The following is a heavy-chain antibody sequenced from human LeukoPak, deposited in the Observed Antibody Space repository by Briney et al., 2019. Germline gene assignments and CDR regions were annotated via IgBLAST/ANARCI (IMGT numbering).Heavy chain of an antibody. J-gene: IGHJ6*02. CDR1: GDSISSYY. CDR2: IYYSGST. CDR3: ARSYQTFYYYYGMDV. D-gene: IGHD2-2*01. Sequence: SETLSLTCTVSGDSISSYYWSWIRQPPGKGLEWIGYIYYSGSTNYNPSLKSRVTISVDTSKNQFSLKLSSVTAADTAVYYCARSYQTFYYYYGMDVWGQGTTVTVSS. V-gene: IGHV4-59*01.